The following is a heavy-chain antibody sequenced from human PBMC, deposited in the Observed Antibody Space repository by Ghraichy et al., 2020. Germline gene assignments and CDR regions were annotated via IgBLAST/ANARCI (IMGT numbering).Heavy chain of an antibody. CDR3: ARENSSSLDYYYYYYGMDV. J-gene: IGHJ6*02. D-gene: IGHD6-6*01. CDR2: ISSSGSTI. V-gene: IGHV3-11*01. Sequence: GGSLRLSCAASGFTFSDYYMSWIRQAPGKGLEWVSYISSSGSTIYYADSVKGRFTISRDNAKNSLYLQMNSLRAEDTAVYYCARENSSSLDYYYYYYGMDVWGQGTTVTVSS. CDR1: GFTFSDYY.